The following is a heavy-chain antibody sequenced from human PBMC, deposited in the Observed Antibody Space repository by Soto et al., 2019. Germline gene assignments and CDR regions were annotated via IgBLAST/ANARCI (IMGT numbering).Heavy chain of an antibody. D-gene: IGHD6-13*01. V-gene: IGHV3-23*01. Sequence: EVQLLESGGGLVQPGGSLRLSCAASGFTFSSYAMSWVRQAPGKGLEWVSAVGTGGTAYYADSVKGRFTISRDNSKITLDREMNSLRSEDMAVYYCGPYMQAAGTRYVQHWGQGTLVTVSS. CDR1: GFTFSSYA. CDR3: GPYMQAAGTRYVQH. J-gene: IGHJ1*01. CDR2: VGTGGTA.